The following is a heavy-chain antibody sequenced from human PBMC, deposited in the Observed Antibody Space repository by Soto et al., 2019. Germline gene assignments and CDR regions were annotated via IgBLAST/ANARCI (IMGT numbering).Heavy chain of an antibody. V-gene: IGHV1-8*01. CDR1: GYSFTNND. CDR3: ARMATFGSLNWFDP. Sequence: ASVKVSCKASGYSFTNNDVSWVRQATGQGLEWMGWMNPGSGDTGYAQKFQGRVTMTRDISIATSYMELGSLTSDDTAIYYCARMATFGSLNWFDPWGQGTLVTVSS. D-gene: IGHD3-10*01. CDR2: MNPGSGDT. J-gene: IGHJ5*02.